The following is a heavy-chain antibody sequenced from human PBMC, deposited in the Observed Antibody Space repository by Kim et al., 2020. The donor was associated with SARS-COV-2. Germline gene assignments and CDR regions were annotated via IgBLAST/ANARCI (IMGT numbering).Heavy chain of an antibody. CDR3: AKGKDSSGFYSYYFDS. D-gene: IGHD3-22*01. J-gene: IGHJ4*02. Sequence: SVKGRFTISRDTANNSLYLQMNSLRAEDTAFYYCAKGKDSSGFYSYYFDSWGQGTLVAVSS. V-gene: IGHV3-9*01.